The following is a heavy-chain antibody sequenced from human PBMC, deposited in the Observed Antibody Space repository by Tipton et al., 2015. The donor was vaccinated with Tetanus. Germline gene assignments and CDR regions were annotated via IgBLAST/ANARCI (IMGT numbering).Heavy chain of an antibody. CDR3: ARRRSNTNLFFWFVP. J-gene: IGHJ5*02. Sequence: QLVQSGAEVKKPGESLEISCEASGYSFSSYYIAWVRQMPGGGLEWIGFIHPGDSDTSYSPTFQGRVTISADKSINTAYLQWTSLTDSDTAVYCCARRRSNTNLFFWFVPWGQGSPVIVSS. V-gene: IGHV5-51*01. D-gene: IGHD3-3*01. CDR1: GYSFSSYY. CDR2: IHPGDSDT.